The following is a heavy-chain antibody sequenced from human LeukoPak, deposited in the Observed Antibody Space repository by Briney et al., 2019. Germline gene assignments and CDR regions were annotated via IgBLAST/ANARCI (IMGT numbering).Heavy chain of an antibody. CDR3: ARGWSAGRFDY. D-gene: IGHD6-19*01. CDR2: IYYSGST. CDR1: GGSISSYY. J-gene: IGHJ4*02. V-gene: IGHV4-59*01. Sequence: PSETLSLTCTVSGGSISSYYWSWIRQPPGKGLEWIGYIYYSGSTNYNPSLKSRVTISVDTSKNQFSLKLGSVTAADTAVYCCARGWSAGRFDYWGQGTLVTVSS.